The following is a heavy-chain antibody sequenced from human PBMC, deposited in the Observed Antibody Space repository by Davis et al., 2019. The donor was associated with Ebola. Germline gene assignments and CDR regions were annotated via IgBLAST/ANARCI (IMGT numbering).Heavy chain of an antibody. V-gene: IGHV5-51*01. D-gene: IGHD3-22*01. Sequence: GESLKISCQGSGYSFTSYWIGWVRHMPGKGLEWMGIIYPGDSDIRYSPSFQGQVTISADKSITTAYLQWSSLKASDTAMYYCAKQESLYGSSDYWGQGTLVTVSS. CDR1: GYSFTSYW. J-gene: IGHJ4*02. CDR3: AKQESLYGSSDY. CDR2: IYPGDSDI.